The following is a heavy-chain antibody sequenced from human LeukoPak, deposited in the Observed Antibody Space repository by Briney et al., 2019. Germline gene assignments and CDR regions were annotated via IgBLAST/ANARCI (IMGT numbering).Heavy chain of an antibody. Sequence: GGSLRLSCAASGFTVRSNYMSWVRQAPGKGLEWVSAIGTAGDTYYPGSVKGRFTISRENAKNSLYLQMNSLRAGDTAVYYCARAHFYGDYDENAFDIWGQGTMVTVSS. CDR3: ARAHFYGDYDENAFDI. CDR2: IGTAGDT. J-gene: IGHJ3*02. D-gene: IGHD4-17*01. CDR1: GFTVRSNY. V-gene: IGHV3-13*01.